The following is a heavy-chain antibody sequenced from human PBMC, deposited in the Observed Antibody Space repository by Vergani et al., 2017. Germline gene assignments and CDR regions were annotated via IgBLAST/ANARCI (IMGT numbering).Heavy chain of an antibody. V-gene: IGHV4-4*07. J-gene: IGHJ5*02. CDR3: ARDQWDDDGPRGWFAP. Sequence: VQLQESGPGLLKPSETLSLTCSVSGVSISSYFWSWIRQPAGKGLEWLGRVHTDGTAYYNPSLRTRVRLSADLSQSQFSLKMTSLTAADTAVYFCARDQWDDDGPRGWFAPWGQGILVTVSS. D-gene: IGHD5-24*01. CDR2: VHTDGTA. CDR1: GVSISSYF.